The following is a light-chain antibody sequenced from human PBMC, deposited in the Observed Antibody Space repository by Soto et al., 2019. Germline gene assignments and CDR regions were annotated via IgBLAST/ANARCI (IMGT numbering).Light chain of an antibody. Sequence: EIVLTQSPGTLSLSPGDRATLSCRASQGIGSAVAWYHQRSGQAPRLLIFDASIRVPTTPARFSGSVSGTEFTLTISSLESEDFAVYFCQQYGDRPRTFGQGTKVDIK. CDR3: QQYGDRPRT. CDR2: DAS. V-gene: IGKV3-15*01. CDR1: QGIGSA. J-gene: IGKJ1*01.